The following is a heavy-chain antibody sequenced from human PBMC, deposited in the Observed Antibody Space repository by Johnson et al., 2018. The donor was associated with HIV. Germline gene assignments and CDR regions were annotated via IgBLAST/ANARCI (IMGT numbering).Heavy chain of an antibody. Sequence: VQLVESGGGLVQPGKSLRLSCAASGFRFDDYAMHWVRQVSGKGLEWVSGISWNSGSIGYADSVKGRFTISRDNGKDSLYLQMNSLTNEDTGIYYCATDQVGRNYGGKSHIWGQGTMVTVSS. V-gene: IGHV3-9*01. CDR3: ATDQVGRNYGGKSHI. CDR1: GFRFDDYA. D-gene: IGHD1-7*01. CDR2: ISWNSGSI. J-gene: IGHJ3*02.